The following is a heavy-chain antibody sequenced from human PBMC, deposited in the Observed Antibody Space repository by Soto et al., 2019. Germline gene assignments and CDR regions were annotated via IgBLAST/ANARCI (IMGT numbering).Heavy chain of an antibody. J-gene: IGHJ4*02. D-gene: IGHD2-15*01. CDR3: ARDGCSGGRCYLDY. Sequence: GGSLRLSCAASGFTFSGYAIHWVRQAPGKGLEWVALISYDGSNDYHADSVKGRFTISRDNSKNTLYLQMNSLRVEDTAVYYCARDGCSGGRCYLDYWGRGILVTVSS. CDR2: ISYDGSND. V-gene: IGHV3-30-3*01. CDR1: GFTFSGYA.